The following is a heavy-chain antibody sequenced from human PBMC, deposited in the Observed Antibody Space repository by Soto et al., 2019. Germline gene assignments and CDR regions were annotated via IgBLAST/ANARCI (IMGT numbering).Heavy chain of an antibody. CDR3: ARGAIHCSSTSCYEGIDY. V-gene: IGHV1-2*04. D-gene: IGHD2-2*01. CDR2: INPNSGGT. J-gene: IGHJ4*02. Sequence: GASVKLSCKASGYTFTGYYMHWVRQAPGQGLEWMGWINPNSGGTNYAQKFQGWVTMTRDTSISTAYMELSRLRSDDTAVYYCARGAIHCSSTSCYEGIDYWGQGTLVTVSS. CDR1: GYTFTGYY.